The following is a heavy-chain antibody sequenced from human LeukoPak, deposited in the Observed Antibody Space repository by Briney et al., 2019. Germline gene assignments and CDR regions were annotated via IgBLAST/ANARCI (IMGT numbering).Heavy chain of an antibody. Sequence: TGGSLRLPCAASGFTFSSYGMHWVRQAPGKGLEWVAVIWYDGSNKYYADSVKGRFTISRDNSKNTLYLQMNSLRAEDTAVYYCATTLNYSYGYTDYWGQGTLVTVSS. J-gene: IGHJ4*02. CDR3: ATTLNYSYGYTDY. D-gene: IGHD5-18*01. CDR2: IWYDGSNK. CDR1: GFTFSSYG. V-gene: IGHV3-33*01.